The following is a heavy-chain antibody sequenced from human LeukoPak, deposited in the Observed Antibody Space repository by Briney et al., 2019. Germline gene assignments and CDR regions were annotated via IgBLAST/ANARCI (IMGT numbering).Heavy chain of an antibody. CDR2: IYYSVST. Sequence: SETLSLTCTVSGGSISSYYWSWIRQPPGKGLEWIGYIYYSVSTNYNPSLKSRVTISVDTSKNQFSLKLTSVTAADTAVYFRARGGYYGSGNDFRFDPCGQGTLVTVSS. V-gene: IGHV4-59*01. D-gene: IGHD3-10*01. CDR3: ARGGYYGSGNDFRFDP. J-gene: IGHJ5*02. CDR1: GGSISSYY.